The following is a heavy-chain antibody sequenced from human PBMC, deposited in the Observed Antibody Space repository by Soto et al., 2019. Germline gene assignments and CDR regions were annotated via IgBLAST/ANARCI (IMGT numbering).Heavy chain of an antibody. D-gene: IGHD2-2*02. V-gene: IGHV5-51*01. Sequence: PGESLKISCNGSGYSFTIYWIGWVRQMPGKGLEWLGIIYPGDSHTRYSPSFQGQVTISAGKSISTAYLQWNSLKASDTAIYYCARQGYCSTTACSTVDYWGQGTLVTVSS. CDR1: GYSFTIYW. CDR2: IYPGDSHT. J-gene: IGHJ4*02. CDR3: ARQGYCSTTACSTVDY.